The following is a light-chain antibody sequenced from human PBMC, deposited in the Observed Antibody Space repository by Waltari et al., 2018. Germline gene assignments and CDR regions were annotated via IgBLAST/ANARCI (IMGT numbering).Light chain of an antibody. Sequence: QSALTQPRSVSGSPGQSVTISCTGTRSDVGGYNYVSWYQHRPGKAPKLMIYDVTTRPSGVPDRFSGSKSGNTASLTISGLRAEDDADYYCCSYAGSSIVVFGGGTKLTVL. CDR3: CSYAGSSIVV. J-gene: IGLJ2*01. V-gene: IGLV2-11*01. CDR2: DVT. CDR1: RSDVGGYNY.